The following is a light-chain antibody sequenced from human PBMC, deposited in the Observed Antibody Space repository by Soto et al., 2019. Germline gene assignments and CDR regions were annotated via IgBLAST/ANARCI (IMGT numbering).Light chain of an antibody. CDR2: GAS. V-gene: IGKV3-20*01. Sequence: EIVLTQSPGTLSLSPGXRATLSCRASQSVSSSYLAWYQQKPGQAPRLLIYGASSRATGIPDRFSGSGSGTDFTLTISRLQSEDFAVYYCQQYNNWPLTFGGGTKVDIK. J-gene: IGKJ4*01. CDR3: QQYNNWPLT. CDR1: QSVSSSY.